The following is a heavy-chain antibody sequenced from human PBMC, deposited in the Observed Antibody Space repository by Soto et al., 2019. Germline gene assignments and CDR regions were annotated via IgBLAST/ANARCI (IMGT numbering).Heavy chain of an antibody. D-gene: IGHD2-15*01. Sequence: SETLSLTCAVSGDSMSSSDYYWGWIRQPPGKGLEWIGSIYYSGSTYYNPSLQSRVAISVDTSKNQFSLKLSSVTAADTAVYYCARRRRMVAATPFDYWGQGTLVTVSS. V-gene: IGHV4-39*07. CDR2: IYYSGST. CDR3: ARRRRMVAATPFDY. CDR1: GDSMSSSDYY. J-gene: IGHJ4*02.